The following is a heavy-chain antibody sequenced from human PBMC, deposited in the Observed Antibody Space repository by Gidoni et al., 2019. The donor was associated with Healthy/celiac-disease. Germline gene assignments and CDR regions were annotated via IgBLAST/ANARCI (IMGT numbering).Heavy chain of an antibody. Sequence: QVQLVASGGGVVQPGRSLSLSCSASGFTFSSYGMHWVRQAPGKGLEWVAVISYDGSNKYYADSVKGRFTISRDNSKNTLYLQMNSLRAEDTAVYYCAKADFDYWGQGTLVTVSS. J-gene: IGHJ4*02. CDR1: GFTFSSYG. CDR2: ISYDGSNK. CDR3: AKADFDY. V-gene: IGHV3-30*18.